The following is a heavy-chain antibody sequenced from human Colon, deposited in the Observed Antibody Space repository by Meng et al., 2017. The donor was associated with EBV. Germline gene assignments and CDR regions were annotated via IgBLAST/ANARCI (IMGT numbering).Heavy chain of an antibody. J-gene: IGHJ4*02. Sequence: QPQLHESGTGLVRPSETPSLTCSVSGDSIRGSGDYWGWVRQPPGKGLEWIGNIYYTGSTYYNPSLKSRVTISVDTSKNQFSLKVTSMTAADTAVYYCARDGPLLWGPGTLVTVSS. CDR1: GDSIRGSGDY. CDR3: ARDGPLL. CDR2: IYYTGST. V-gene: IGHV4-39*07.